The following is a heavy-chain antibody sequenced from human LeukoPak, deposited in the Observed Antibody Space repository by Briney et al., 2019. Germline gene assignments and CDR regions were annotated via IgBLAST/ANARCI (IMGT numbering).Heavy chain of an antibody. D-gene: IGHD3-10*01. CDR2: ISAYNGNT. CDR3: AKDENYYGSGSYNYYYMDV. CDR1: GCTFTSYG. Sequence: ASVKVSCKASGCTFTSYGISWVRQAPGQGLEWMGWISAYNGNTNYAQKLQGRVTMTTDTSTSTAYMELRSLRSDDTAVYYCAKDENYYGSGSYNYYYMDVWGKGTTVTVSS. J-gene: IGHJ6*03. V-gene: IGHV1-18*01.